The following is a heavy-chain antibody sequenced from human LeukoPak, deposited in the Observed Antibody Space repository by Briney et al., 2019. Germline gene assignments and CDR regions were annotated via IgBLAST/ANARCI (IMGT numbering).Heavy chain of an antibody. CDR1: GGSISSHD. CDR3: ARVQQLVSRYYFDY. D-gene: IGHD6-6*01. Sequence: PSETLSLTCTVSGGSISSHDWSWIRQPPGKGLEWIGHTYDSGSTNYNPSLKSRVTISIDTSKNQFSLNLSSVTAADTAVYYCARVQQLVSRYYFDYWGQGTLVTVSS. CDR2: TYDSGST. J-gene: IGHJ4*02. V-gene: IGHV4-59*11.